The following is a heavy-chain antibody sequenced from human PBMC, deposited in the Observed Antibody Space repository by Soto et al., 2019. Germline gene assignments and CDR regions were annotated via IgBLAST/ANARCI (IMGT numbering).Heavy chain of an antibody. Sequence: ASVKVSCKASGYTFTSYDINWVRQAPGQGLEWMGWINANNGNTKYAQILQGRVSLTTDTSTNTAYMELRSLRSDDTAMYFCARGGYYDSSGSRNYYYYGMNVWGQGTTVTVSS. D-gene: IGHD3-22*01. V-gene: IGHV1-18*01. CDR3: ARGGYYDSSGSRNYYYYGMNV. J-gene: IGHJ6*02. CDR1: GYTFTSYD. CDR2: INANNGNT.